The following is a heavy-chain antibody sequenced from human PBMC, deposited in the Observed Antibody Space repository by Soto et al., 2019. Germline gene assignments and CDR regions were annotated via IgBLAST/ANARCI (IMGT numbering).Heavy chain of an antibody. D-gene: IGHD3-22*01. CDR2: IYHSGST. Sequence: PSETLSLTCAVSGYSISSGYYWGWIRQPPGKGLEWIGSIYHSGSTYYNPSLKSPVTISVDTSKNQFSLKLSSVTAADTAVYYCARGIRYYDSSGFLDYWGQGTLVTVS. CDR1: GYSISSGYY. J-gene: IGHJ4*02. V-gene: IGHV4-38-2*01. CDR3: ARGIRYYDSSGFLDY.